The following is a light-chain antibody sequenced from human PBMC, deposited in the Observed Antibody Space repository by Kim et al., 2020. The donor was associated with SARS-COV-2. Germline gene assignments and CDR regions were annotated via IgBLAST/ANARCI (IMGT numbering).Light chain of an antibody. CDR2: SNN. V-gene: IGLV1-44*01. J-gene: IGLJ2*01. CDR1: TSTIGINP. Sequence: RATIHFPRSTSTIGINPVTWYQHLPGTAPKLLIYSNNQRPSGVPDRFSGSKSGTSASLAISGLQSEDESDYYCAAWDDSLNSVVFGGGTQLTVL. CDR3: AAWDDSLNSVV.